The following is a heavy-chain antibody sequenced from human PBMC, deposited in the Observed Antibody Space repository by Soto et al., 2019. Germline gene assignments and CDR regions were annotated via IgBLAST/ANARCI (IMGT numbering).Heavy chain of an antibody. Sequence: SETKSLTCAVYGGSFSGYYLSWIRPPTGKGLEWIGEINHSGSTNYNPSLKSRVTISVDTSKNQFSLKLSSVTAADTAVYYCARACYGDLRYYYYYMDVWGKGTTVTVSS. J-gene: IGHJ6*03. CDR1: GGSFSGYY. D-gene: IGHD4-17*01. CDR3: ARACYGDLRYYYYYMDV. V-gene: IGHV4-34*01. CDR2: INHSGST.